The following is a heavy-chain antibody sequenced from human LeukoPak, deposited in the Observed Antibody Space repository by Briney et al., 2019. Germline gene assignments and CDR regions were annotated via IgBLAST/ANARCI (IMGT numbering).Heavy chain of an antibody. CDR2: IYYSGST. CDR1: GGSISSSSYY. Sequence: SETLSLTCTVSGGSISSSSYYWGWIRQPPGKGLEWIGSIYYSGSTYYNPSLKSRVTISVDTSKNQFSLKLSSVTAADTAVYYCARVRVYSSSWWFDPWGQGTLVTVSS. CDR3: ARVRVYSSSWWFDP. J-gene: IGHJ5*02. D-gene: IGHD6-13*01. V-gene: IGHV4-39*07.